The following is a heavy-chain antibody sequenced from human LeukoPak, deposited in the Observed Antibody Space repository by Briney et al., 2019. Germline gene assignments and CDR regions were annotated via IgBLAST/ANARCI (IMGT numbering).Heavy chain of an antibody. Sequence: GRSLRLSHAASGFTFSNYAIHWVRQAPGKGLEWVAVISYDGTKKYYADSVKGRFTISRDNSNNTLYLQMNSLRAEDTAVYYCARGRSRGVRFDYWGQGTLVTVSS. J-gene: IGHJ4*02. D-gene: IGHD3-10*01. CDR1: GFTFSNYA. V-gene: IGHV3-30*04. CDR3: ARGRSRGVRFDY. CDR2: ISYDGTKK.